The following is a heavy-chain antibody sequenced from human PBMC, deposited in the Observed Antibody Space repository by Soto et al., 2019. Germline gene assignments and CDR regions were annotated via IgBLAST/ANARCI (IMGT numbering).Heavy chain of an antibody. J-gene: IGHJ4*02. CDR2: ISAYNGNT. D-gene: IGHD2-15*01. Sequence: QVQLVQSGAEVKKRGASVKVSCKASGYTFTSYGISWVRQAPGQGLEWMGWISAYNGNTNYAQKLQGRVTMTTHTSTSTAYMELRSLRSADTAVYYCARDRYCSGGSCYHFDYWGQGTLVTVSS. CDR1: GYTFTSYG. CDR3: ARDRYCSGGSCYHFDY. V-gene: IGHV1-18*01.